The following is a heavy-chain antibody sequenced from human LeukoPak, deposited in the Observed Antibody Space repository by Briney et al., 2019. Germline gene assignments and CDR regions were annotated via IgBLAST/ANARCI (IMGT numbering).Heavy chain of an antibody. CDR2: IKQDGSEK. Sequence: GGSLRLSCEASGFTLTPYWMTWVRQAPGKGLEWVANIKQDGSEKYYADSVKGRFTISRDNAKNSVYLQMNSLRAEDTAMYYCASRWTLDYWGQGTLVTVSS. CDR1: GFTLTPYW. V-gene: IGHV3-7*01. D-gene: IGHD2-15*01. CDR3: ASRWTLDY. J-gene: IGHJ4*02.